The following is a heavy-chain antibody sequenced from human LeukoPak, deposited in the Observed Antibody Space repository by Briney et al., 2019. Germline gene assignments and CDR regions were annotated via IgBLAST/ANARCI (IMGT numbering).Heavy chain of an antibody. Sequence: SETLSLTCAVYGGSFSGYYWSWLRQPPGKGLEWLGEINHSGSTNYNPSLKSRVTISVDTSKNQFSLKLSSVTAADTAVYYCARRSLGWFGEFRSWYFDFWGQGSRVTVSS. CDR2: INHSGST. V-gene: IGHV4-34*01. CDR3: ARRSLGWFGEFRSWYFDF. D-gene: IGHD3-10*01. CDR1: GGSFSGYY. J-gene: IGHJ4*02.